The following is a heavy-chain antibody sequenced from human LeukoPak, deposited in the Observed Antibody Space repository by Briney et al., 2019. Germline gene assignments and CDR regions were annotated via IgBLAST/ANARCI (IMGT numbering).Heavy chain of an antibody. CDR3: ARARGYYDSSGFYYFDY. CDR2: IKQDGSEE. J-gene: IGHJ4*02. V-gene: IGHV3-7*03. D-gene: IGHD3-22*01. Sequence: GRSLRLSCAASGFTFSSYGMHWVRQAPGKGLEWVANIKQDGSEEYYVDSVKGRFTISRDNAKNSLYLQMNSLRAEDTAVYYCARARGYYDSSGFYYFDYWGQGTLVTVSS. CDR1: GFTFSSYG.